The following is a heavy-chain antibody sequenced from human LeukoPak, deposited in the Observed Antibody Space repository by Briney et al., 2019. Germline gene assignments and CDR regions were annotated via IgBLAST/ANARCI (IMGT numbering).Heavy chain of an antibody. V-gene: IGHV1-2*02. Sequence: ASVKVSCKASGYTFTGYYMHWVRQAPGQGLEWMGWINPNSGGTNYAQKFQGRVTMTRDTSISTAYMELSRLRSDDTAVYYCARCRPDAISNWFDPWGQGTLVTVSS. CDR2: INPNSGGT. CDR3: ARCRPDAISNWFDP. CDR1: GYTFTGYY. D-gene: IGHD2-2*02. J-gene: IGHJ5*02.